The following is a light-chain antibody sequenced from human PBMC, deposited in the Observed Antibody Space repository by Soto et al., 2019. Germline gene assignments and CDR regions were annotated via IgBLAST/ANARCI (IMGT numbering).Light chain of an antibody. CDR1: SSDVGSYNS. CDR3: RSFTSTRSYV. J-gene: IGLJ1*01. V-gene: IGLV2-14*03. CDR2: DVS. Sequence: QSALAQPASVSGSPGQSITISCTGTSSDVGSYNSVSWYQQYPGRAPTLMIHDVSNRPSGVSNRFSGSKSGNTASLTISGLQAEDEADYYCRSFTSTRSYVLGCGTKVTVL.